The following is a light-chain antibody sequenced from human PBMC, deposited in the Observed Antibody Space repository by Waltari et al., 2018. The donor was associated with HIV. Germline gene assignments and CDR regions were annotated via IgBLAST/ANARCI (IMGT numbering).Light chain of an antibody. J-gene: IGLJ2*01. V-gene: IGLV1-51*01. CDR3: GTWDNSLSAAV. Sequence: QSVLTQPPSVSATPGQKVTISCSGSSSNIGNNYVSWYQQLPGTAPKLLIYDRNKRPAGLPDRVSGSKSGTSATLGITGLQTGDEADYYCGTWDNSLSAAVFGGGTRLTVL. CDR1: SSNIGNNY. CDR2: DRN.